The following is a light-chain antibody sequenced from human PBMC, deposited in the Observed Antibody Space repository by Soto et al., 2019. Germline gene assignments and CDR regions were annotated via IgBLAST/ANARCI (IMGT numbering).Light chain of an antibody. CDR2: DAS. Sequence: DIQMTQSPSSLSASVGDTVTITCRASQSVSTYLNWYQQRPGKAPSILIYDASTLQRGVPSRFSGSGSGTDFTLTISSLQSEDFATYYCQQSYSTPRTFGQGTKVELK. V-gene: IGKV1-39*01. CDR1: QSVSTY. CDR3: QQSYSTPRT. J-gene: IGKJ1*01.